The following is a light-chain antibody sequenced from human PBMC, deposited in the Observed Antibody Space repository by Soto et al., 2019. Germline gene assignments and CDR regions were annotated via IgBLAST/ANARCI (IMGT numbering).Light chain of an antibody. V-gene: IGLV2-23*03. CDR1: SSDVGSYNL. CDR2: EGS. Sequence: QSALTQPASVSGSPGQSITISCTGTSSDVGSYNLVSWYQQHPGKAPKLMIYEGSKRPSGVSNRFSGSKSGNTASPTISGVQAEDEADYYCCSYAGSSTFDVVFGGGTKVTVL. J-gene: IGLJ2*01. CDR3: CSYAGSSTFDVV.